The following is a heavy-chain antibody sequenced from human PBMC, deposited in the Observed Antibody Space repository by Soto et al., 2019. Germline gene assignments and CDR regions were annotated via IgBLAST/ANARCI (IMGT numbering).Heavy chain of an antibody. CDR3: ARDKGVEGRYFAAYYMDV. CDR2: IWYDGSNK. Sequence: PGGSLRLSCAASGFTFSSYGMHWVRQAPGKGLEWVAVIWYDGSNKYYADSVKGRFTISRDNSKNTLYLQMNSLRAEDTAMYHCARDKGVEGRYFAAYYMDVWGKRTKVTVSS. CDR1: GFTFSSYG. D-gene: IGHD3-9*01. V-gene: IGHV3-33*01. J-gene: IGHJ6*03.